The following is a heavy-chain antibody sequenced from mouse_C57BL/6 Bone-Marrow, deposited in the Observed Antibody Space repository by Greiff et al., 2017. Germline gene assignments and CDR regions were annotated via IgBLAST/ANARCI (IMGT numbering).Heavy chain of an antibody. V-gene: IGHV5-17*01. D-gene: IGHD1-1*01. Sequence: VQRVESGGGLVKPGGSLKLSCAASGFTFSDYGMHWVRQAPEKGLEWVAYISSGSSTIYYADTVKGRFTISRDNAKNTLFLQMTSLRSEDTAMYYGARLGGITTVVEWYFDVWGTGTTVTVSS. CDR2: ISSGSSTI. CDR1: GFTFSDYG. CDR3: ARLGGITTVVEWYFDV. J-gene: IGHJ1*03.